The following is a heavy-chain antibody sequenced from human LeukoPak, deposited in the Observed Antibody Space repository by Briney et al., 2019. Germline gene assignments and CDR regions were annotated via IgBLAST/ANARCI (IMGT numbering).Heavy chain of an antibody. V-gene: IGHV3-48*01. CDR3: AREPPKRYSGYDPTGWFDP. CDR2: ISSGSTTM. J-gene: IGHJ5*02. CDR1: GFPFSTYG. D-gene: IGHD5-12*01. Sequence: LTGGSLRLSCAASGFPFSTYGMNWVRQAPGKGLEWISYISSGSTTMYYTDSVKGRFTISRDNAKNSLYLQMNSLRAEDTAVYYCAREPPKRYSGYDPTGWFDPWGQGTLVTVSS.